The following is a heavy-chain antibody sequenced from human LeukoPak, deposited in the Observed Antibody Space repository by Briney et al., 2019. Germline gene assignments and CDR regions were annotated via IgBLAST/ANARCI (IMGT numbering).Heavy chain of an antibody. D-gene: IGHD4-4*01. V-gene: IGHV3-7*01. Sequence: GSLRLSCTTSGFMFSDYWMSWVRQAPGKGPEWAANINPAGSQQYSVDSLKGRFTVSRDNAKKSFYLQMNDLRAEDTAVYYCVKWGPYCSTHYCPALESWGQGTLVIVSS. CDR1: GFMFSDYW. CDR2: INPAGSQQ. CDR3: VKWGPYCSTHYCPALES. J-gene: IGHJ4*02.